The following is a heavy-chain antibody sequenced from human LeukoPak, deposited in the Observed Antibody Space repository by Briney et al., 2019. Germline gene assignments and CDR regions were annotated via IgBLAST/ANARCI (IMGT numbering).Heavy chain of an antibody. CDR3: ARSGYCDTTTCSNYYHFYMDV. J-gene: IGHJ6*03. CDR2: IYPGDSDT. V-gene: IGHV5-51*01. D-gene: IGHD2-2*01. CDR1: EYNFDNYW. Sequence: GESLQISCTGSEYNFDNYWIAWVRQMPGKGLEWMGIIYPGDSDTKYSPSFQGQVTISVDKSINTAYLQWSGLKASDTAMYYCARSGYCDTTTCSNYYHFYMDVWGKGTTVTVSS.